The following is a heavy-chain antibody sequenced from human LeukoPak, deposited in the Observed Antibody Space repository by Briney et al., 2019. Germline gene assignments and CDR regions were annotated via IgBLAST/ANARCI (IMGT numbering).Heavy chain of an antibody. V-gene: IGHV1-69*05. J-gene: IGHJ4*02. Sequence: SVKVSCKASGGTFSSYAISWVRQAPGRGLEWMGGIIPIFGTANYAQKFQGRVTITTDESTSTAYMELSSLRSEDTAVYYCARAPLLERRYFDYWGQGTLVTVSS. CDR1: GGTFSSYA. D-gene: IGHD1-1*01. CDR2: IIPIFGTA. CDR3: ARAPLLERRYFDY.